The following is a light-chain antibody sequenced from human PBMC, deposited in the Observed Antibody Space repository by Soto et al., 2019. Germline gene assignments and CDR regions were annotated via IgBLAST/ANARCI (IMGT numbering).Light chain of an antibody. J-gene: IGLJ2*01. CDR2: EVS. CDR3: CSYAGSSTYVV. CDR1: SSDVGGYNY. Sequence: QSALTQPASVSGSPGQSITISCTGTSSDVGGYNYVSWYQQYPDKAPKLMIYEVSNRPSGVSNRFSGSKSGNTASLTISGLQAEDEADYYCCSYAGSSTYVVFGGGTKLTVL. V-gene: IGLV2-23*02.